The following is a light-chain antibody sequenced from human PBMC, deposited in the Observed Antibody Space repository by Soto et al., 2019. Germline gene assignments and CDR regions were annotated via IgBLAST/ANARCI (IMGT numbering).Light chain of an antibody. CDR1: QSVDGY. V-gene: IGKV3-11*01. CDR3: QQRGSWPVT. J-gene: IGKJ4*01. CDR2: DAS. Sequence: EIVLTQSPATLSLSPGERATLSCRASQSVDGYLAWYQQKPGQPPRLLIYDASTRAPGIPARFSGSGSGTDFTLTISSLEPEDFAVYYCQQRGSWPVTFGGGTEVDIK.